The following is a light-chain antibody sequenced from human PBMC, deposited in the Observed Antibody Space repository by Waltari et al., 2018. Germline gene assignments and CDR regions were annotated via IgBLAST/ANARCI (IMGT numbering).Light chain of an antibody. V-gene: IGLV2-14*01. CDR2: EVS. CDR1: SSDIGGYNY. J-gene: IGLJ2*01. CDR3: SSYTTSNTHVV. Sequence: QSALTQPASVSGSPGQSITISCTGTSSDIGGYNYVSWYQQHPGKAPKLMMYEVSNRPSGVSHRFAGSKSGSTASLTISGLQTEDEADYYCSSYTTSNTHVVFGGGTKLTVL.